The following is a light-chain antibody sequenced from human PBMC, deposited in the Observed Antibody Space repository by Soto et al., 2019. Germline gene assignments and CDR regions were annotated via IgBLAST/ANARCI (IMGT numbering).Light chain of an antibody. CDR3: CSYAGSYTFYV. J-gene: IGLJ1*01. Sequence: QSALTQPRSVSGSPGQSVTISCTGTSSDVGGYNYVSWYQQHPGKAPKLMIYDVNKRPSGVPDRFSGAKSGNTASLTISGLQDEDESDYYCCSYAGSYTFYVFVTGTKLTVL. CDR2: DVN. CDR1: SSDVGGYNY. V-gene: IGLV2-11*01.